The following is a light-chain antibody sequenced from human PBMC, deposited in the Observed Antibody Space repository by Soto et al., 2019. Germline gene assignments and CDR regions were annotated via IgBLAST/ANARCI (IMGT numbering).Light chain of an antibody. CDR2: AAS. Sequence: EIVMTQSPATLSVSPGDRATLSCRASESVSTNLAWYQQKPGQAPRLLIYAASTRATGIPARFSGSGSGKEFTLTISSLQSEDFAVYYCQQYDLSSGFGGGTKVEIK. J-gene: IGKJ4*01. V-gene: IGKV3-15*01. CDR3: QQYDLSSG. CDR1: ESVSTN.